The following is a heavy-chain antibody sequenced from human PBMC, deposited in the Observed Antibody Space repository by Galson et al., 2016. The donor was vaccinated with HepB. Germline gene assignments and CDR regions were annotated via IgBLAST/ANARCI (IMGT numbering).Heavy chain of an antibody. Sequence: SLRLSCAASGFAFSVYGMTWVRQAPRQGLEWVSAISPSASSTAYADSVKGRFTISRDTSKNTAYLQMNSLRPEDTAVYYCAQGTTDPGDDWGQGTVVTVSS. CDR1: GFAFSVYG. CDR2: ISPSASST. V-gene: IGHV3-23*01. D-gene: IGHD4-11*01. J-gene: IGHJ4*02. CDR3: AQGTTDPGDD.